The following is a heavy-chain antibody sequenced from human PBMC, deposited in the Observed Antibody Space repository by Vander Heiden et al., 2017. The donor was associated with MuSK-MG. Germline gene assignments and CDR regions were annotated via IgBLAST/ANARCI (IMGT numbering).Heavy chain of an antibody. J-gene: IGHJ5*02. CDR3: TRRSYTRWFDP. V-gene: IGHV3-49*03. CDR2: IRSKAYGGTT. D-gene: IGHD1-26*01. Sequence: EVQLVESGGGLVQPGRSLRLSCTASGFTFGDYAMSWFRQAPGKGLEWVGFIRSKAYGGTTEYAASVKGRFTISRDDSKSIAYLQMNSLKTEDTAVYYGTRRSYTRWFDPWGQGTLVTVSS. CDR1: GFTFGDYA.